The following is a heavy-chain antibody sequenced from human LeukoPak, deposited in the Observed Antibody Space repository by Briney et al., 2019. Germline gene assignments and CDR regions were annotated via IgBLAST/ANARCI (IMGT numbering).Heavy chain of an antibody. CDR1: GFTFSDYY. V-gene: IGHV3-11*01. CDR3: AKDRRTLDAFDI. D-gene: IGHD2-15*01. J-gene: IGHJ3*02. CDR2: ISSSGSTI. Sequence: GGSLRLSCAASGFTFSDYYMSWIRQAPGKGLEWVSYISSSGSTIYYADSVKGRFTISRDNSKNTLYLQMNSLRAEDTAVYYCAKDRRTLDAFDIWGQGTMVTVSS.